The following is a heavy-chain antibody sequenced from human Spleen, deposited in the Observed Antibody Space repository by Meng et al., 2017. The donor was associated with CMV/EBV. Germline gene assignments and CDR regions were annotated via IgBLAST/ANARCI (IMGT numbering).Heavy chain of an antibody. CDR3: ARDELRGTPDY. Sequence: SETLSLTCTVSSFSISSGYYWGWIRQPPGKGLEWIGNIYHSGTSHYNPSLQNRVTISVDTSKNQFSLRLSSVTAADTAVYYCARDELRGTPDYWGQGTLVTVSS. D-gene: IGHD4-23*01. CDR1: SFSISSGYY. CDR2: IYHSGTS. J-gene: IGHJ4*02. V-gene: IGHV4-38-2*02.